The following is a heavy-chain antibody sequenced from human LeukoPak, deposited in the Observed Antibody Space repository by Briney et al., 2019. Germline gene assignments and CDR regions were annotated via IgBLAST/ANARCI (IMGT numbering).Heavy chain of an antibody. Sequence: SETLSLTCTVSGGSISSYYWSWIRQPPGKGLEWIGYIYYSGSTSYNPSLKSRVTISVDTSKNQFSLKLNSVTAADTAVYYCARDVRYYDSSGLDSWGQGTLVTVSS. V-gene: IGHV4-59*01. CDR2: IYYSGST. D-gene: IGHD3-22*01. CDR3: ARDVRYYDSSGLDS. J-gene: IGHJ4*02. CDR1: GGSISSYY.